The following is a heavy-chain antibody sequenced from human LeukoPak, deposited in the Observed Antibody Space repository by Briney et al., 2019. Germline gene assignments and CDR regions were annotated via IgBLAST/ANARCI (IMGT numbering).Heavy chain of an antibody. CDR1: GFTFDDYA. D-gene: IGHD4-23*01. J-gene: IGHJ6*02. CDR2: ISWHSGSI. V-gene: IGHV3-9*01. Sequence: GRSLRLSCAASGFTFDDYAMHWVRQAPGKGLEWVSGISWHSGSIGYADSVKGRFTISRDNAKNSLYLQMNSLRAEDTALYYCAKDQYGGNYYGMDVWGQGTTVTVSS. CDR3: AKDQYGGNYYGMDV.